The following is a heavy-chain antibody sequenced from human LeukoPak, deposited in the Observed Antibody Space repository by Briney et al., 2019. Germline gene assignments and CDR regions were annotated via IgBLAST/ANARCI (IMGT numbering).Heavy chain of an antibody. CDR3: ARDQVDTAMAAFDY. V-gene: IGHV1-18*01. D-gene: IGHD5-18*01. Sequence: GSSVKVSCKASGGTFSSYAISWVRQAPGQGLEWMGWISAYNGNTNYAQKLQGRVTMTTDTSTSTAYMELRSLRSDDTAVYYCARDQVDTAMAAFDYWGQGTLVTVSS. CDR2: ISAYNGNT. CDR1: GGTFSSYA. J-gene: IGHJ4*02.